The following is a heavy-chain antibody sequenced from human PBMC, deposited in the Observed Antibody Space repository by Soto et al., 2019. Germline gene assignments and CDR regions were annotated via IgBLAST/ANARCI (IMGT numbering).Heavy chain of an antibody. J-gene: IGHJ4*02. V-gene: IGHV3-23*01. CDR1: GFTFSSYA. D-gene: IGHD6-13*01. CDR3: SKDLQQLEPAYYFDD. CDR2: ISGSGGST. Sequence: GGSLRLSCAASGFTFSSYAMSWVRQAPGKGLEWVSAISGSGGSTYYADSVKGRFTISRDNSKNTLYLQMNSLRAEDTAVYYCSKDLQQLEPAYYFDDWGQGTLVTVSS.